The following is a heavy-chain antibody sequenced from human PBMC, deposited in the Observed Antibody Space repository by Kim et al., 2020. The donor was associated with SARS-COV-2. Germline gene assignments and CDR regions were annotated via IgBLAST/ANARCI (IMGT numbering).Heavy chain of an antibody. Sequence: GGSLRLSCEASGFTITDYAMTWVRQAPGKGLEWVSGIAGSFGRTFYADSVKGRFTISTDISKNTLYLQMNSLRAEDTAPYYCGKSLPQGLSYYWYFVVWG. D-gene: IGHD6-19*01. CDR2: IAGSFGRT. J-gene: IGHJ2*01. CDR1: GFTITDYA. CDR3: GKSLPQGLSYYWYFVV. V-gene: IGHV3-23*01.